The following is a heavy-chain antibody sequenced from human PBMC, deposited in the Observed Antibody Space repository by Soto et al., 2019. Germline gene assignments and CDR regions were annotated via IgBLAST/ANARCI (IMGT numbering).Heavy chain of an antibody. CDR1: GYTFTSYG. V-gene: IGHV1-18*01. CDR2: ISAYNGNT. J-gene: IGHJ5*02. CDR3: ARDVVVAANSNWFDP. Sequence: QVQLVQSGAEVKKPGASVKVSCKASGYTFTSYGISWVRQAPGQGLEWMGWISAYNGNTNYAQKLQGRVTMTTDTSTRTAYMELRSLRCDDTAVDYRARDVVVAANSNWFDPWRQGTLVTVSS. D-gene: IGHD2-15*01.